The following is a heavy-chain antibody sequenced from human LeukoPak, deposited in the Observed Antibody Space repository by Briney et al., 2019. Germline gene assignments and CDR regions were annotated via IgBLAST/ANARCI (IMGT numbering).Heavy chain of an antibody. CDR3: ARHDYVWGSYRY. Sequence: SETLSLTCTVSGGSISSYYWSWIRQPPGKGLEWIGYIYYSGGTNYNPSLKSRVTISVDTSKNQFSLKLSSVTAADTAVYYCARHDYVWGSYRYWGQGTLVTVSS. CDR1: GGSISSYY. V-gene: IGHV4-59*08. J-gene: IGHJ4*02. D-gene: IGHD3-16*02. CDR2: IYYSGGT.